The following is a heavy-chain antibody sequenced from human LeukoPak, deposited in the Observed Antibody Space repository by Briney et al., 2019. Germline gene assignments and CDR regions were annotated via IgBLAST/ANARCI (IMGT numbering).Heavy chain of an antibody. J-gene: IGHJ3*02. V-gene: IGHV3-23*01. CDR2: ISGSGGST. CDR1: RFTFRSYG. Sequence: PGGSLRLSCAGSRFTFRSYGMSWVRQAPGKGLEWVSAISGSGGSTYYADSVKGRFTISRDNAKNTLYLQMNSLRAEDTAVYYCARERSSGRYDAFDIWGQGTMVTVSS. CDR3: ARERSSGRYDAFDI. D-gene: IGHD3-10*01.